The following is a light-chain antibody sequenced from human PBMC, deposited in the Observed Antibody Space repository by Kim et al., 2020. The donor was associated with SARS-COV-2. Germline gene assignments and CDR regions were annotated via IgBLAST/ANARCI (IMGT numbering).Light chain of an antibody. CDR3: NFRDGSGYRWV. CDR2: GKN. CDR1: SLRSYY. V-gene: IGLV3-19*01. J-gene: IGLJ3*02. Sequence: SSELTQDPAVSVALGRTVRITCQGDSLRSYYASWYQQKPGQAPVLVTYGKNNRPSGIPDRFSGSSSGNTASLTITGAQAEDEADYYCNFRDGSGYRWVFG.